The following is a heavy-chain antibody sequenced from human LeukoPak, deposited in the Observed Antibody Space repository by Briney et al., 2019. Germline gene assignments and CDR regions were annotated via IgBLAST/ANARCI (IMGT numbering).Heavy chain of an antibody. CDR2: ISSSGSTI. D-gene: IGHD6-13*01. Sequence: GGSLRLSCAASGFTFSSYEMNWVRQAPGKRLEWVSYISSSGSTIYYADSVKGRFTISRDNAKNSLYLQMNSLRAEDTAVYYCARDPYSSSWLRGDAFDIWGQGTMVTVSS. J-gene: IGHJ3*02. V-gene: IGHV3-48*03. CDR1: GFTFSSYE. CDR3: ARDPYSSSWLRGDAFDI.